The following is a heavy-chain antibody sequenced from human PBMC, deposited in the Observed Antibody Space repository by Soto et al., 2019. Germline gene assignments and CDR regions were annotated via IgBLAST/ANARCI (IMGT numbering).Heavy chain of an antibody. J-gene: IGHJ4*02. V-gene: IGHV1-3*01. CDR2: INAGNGNT. D-gene: IGHD3-22*01. Sequence: ASVNVSCKASGYTFTSYAMHWVRQAPGQRLEWMGWINAGNGNTKYSQKFQGRVTITRDTSTSTVYMELSSLRSEDTAVYYCARGLIYDSSGYYFDYWGQGTLVTVSS. CDR1: GYTFTSYA. CDR3: ARGLIYDSSGYYFDY.